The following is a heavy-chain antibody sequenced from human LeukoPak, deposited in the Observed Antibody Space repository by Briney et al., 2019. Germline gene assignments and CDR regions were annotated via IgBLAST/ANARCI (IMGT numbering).Heavy chain of an antibody. Sequence: GVSLRLSCAASGFTFSWYWMSWVRRAPGKGLEWVANRKEDGSIKYYVDSVKGRLTISRDNAKSSVYLQVNSLRAEDTALYYCARIGYSSSSIDYWGQGTLVTVSS. D-gene: IGHD6-13*01. CDR1: GFTFSWYW. J-gene: IGHJ4*02. CDR3: ARIGYSSSSIDY. V-gene: IGHV3-7*01. CDR2: RKEDGSIK.